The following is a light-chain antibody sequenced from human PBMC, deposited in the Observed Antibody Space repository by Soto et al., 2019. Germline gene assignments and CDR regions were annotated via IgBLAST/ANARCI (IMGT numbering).Light chain of an antibody. CDR1: QSVSSD. Sequence: EVVMTQSPATPSVSPGERVLLSCRASQSVSSDLAWYHQKPGQPPRLLIYGAATRATGIPGRFSGSWSGTECTLTISSLQSEDFGVYYCQQYNEWPLTFGGGTKVEIK. CDR2: GAA. CDR3: QQYNEWPLT. J-gene: IGKJ4*01. V-gene: IGKV3-15*01.